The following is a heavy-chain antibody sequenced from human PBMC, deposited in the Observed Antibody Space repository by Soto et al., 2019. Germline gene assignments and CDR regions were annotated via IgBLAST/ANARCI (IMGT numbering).Heavy chain of an antibody. V-gene: IGHV4-59*08. CDR3: ATASGSTYGGPYYYYGLDV. CDR2: IYYSGST. Sequence: SETLSLTCTVSGGSISSYYWSWIRQPPGKGLEWIGYIYYSGSTKYNPSLKSRVTISVDTSKNQFSLKVSSVTAADTAVYYCATASGSTYGGPYYYYGLDVWGQGTTVTVSS. J-gene: IGHJ6*02. CDR1: GGSISSYY. D-gene: IGHD2-15*01.